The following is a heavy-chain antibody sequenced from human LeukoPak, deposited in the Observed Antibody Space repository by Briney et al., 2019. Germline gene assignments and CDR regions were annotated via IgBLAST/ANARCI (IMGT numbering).Heavy chain of an antibody. V-gene: IGHV3-23*01. D-gene: IGHD3-22*01. J-gene: IGHJ4*02. CDR1: GFTFSSYA. CDR2: ISGSGGST. CDR3: AKGPVSVVRYYFDY. Sequence: GGSLRLSCAASGFTFSSYAMSWVRQDPGKGLEWVSAISGSGGSTYYADSVKGRFTISRDNSKNTLYLQMNSLRAEDTAVYYCAKGPVSVVRYYFDYWGQGTLVTVSS.